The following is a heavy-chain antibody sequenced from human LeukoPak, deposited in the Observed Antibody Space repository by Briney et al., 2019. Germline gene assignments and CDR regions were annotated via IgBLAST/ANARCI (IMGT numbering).Heavy chain of an antibody. CDR1: GGTFSNYA. Sequence: ASVKVSCKASGGTFSNYAISWVRQAPGQGLEWMGRIIPILGIANYAQKFQGRVTITADKSTSTAYMELSSLRSEDTAVYYCARDIEVVVAAHSPIYYYYGMDVWGQGTTVTVSS. D-gene: IGHD2-15*01. V-gene: IGHV1-69*04. J-gene: IGHJ6*02. CDR2: IIPILGIA. CDR3: ARDIEVVVAAHSPIYYYYGMDV.